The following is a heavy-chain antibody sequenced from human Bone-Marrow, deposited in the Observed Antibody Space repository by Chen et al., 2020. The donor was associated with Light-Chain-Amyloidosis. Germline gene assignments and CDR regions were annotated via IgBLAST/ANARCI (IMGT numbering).Heavy chain of an antibody. Sequence: QVQLQQWGAGLLKPSETLSLTCAVYSGSFSGYYWSWIRQPPGKGLEWIGEINHSGSTNYNPSLKSRVTISVDKSKNQFSLKLSSVTAADTAVYYCARGRYCSGGSCYQLRYYYYGMDVWGQGTTVTVSS. D-gene: IGHD2-15*01. J-gene: IGHJ6*02. CDR2: INHSGST. V-gene: IGHV4-34*01. CDR1: SGSFSGYY. CDR3: ARGRYCSGGSCYQLRYYYYGMDV.